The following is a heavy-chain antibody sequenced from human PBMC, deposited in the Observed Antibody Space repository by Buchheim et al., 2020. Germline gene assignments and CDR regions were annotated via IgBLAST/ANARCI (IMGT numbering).Heavy chain of an antibody. J-gene: IGHJ4*02. V-gene: IGHV3-7*01. CDR3: ARDPPSEWAF. Sequence: EVQLVESGGGLAPPGGSLRLSCAASGFTFSNYWMSWVRQAPGRSLEWVANIKSDGSDTYYADSVKGRFTISRDKAKNSVSLQMNSLRVEDTAVYYCARDPPSEWAFWGQGT. CDR2: IKSDGSDT. D-gene: IGHD2-8*01. CDR1: GFTFSNYW.